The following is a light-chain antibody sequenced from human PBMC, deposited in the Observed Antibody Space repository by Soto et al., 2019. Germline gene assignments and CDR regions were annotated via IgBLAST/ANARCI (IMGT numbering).Light chain of an antibody. CDR3: QQYQTWT. J-gene: IGKJ1*01. CDR2: RAS. V-gene: IGKV1-5*03. Sequence: DIQMTQSPFTLSASVGDRVTITCRASQSISRWLAWYQQKPGKAPKLLIYRASSLESGVPSSFSGSGSGTEFTLTISGLQSDDSATYYCQQYQTWTFGQGTKVEIK. CDR1: QSISRW.